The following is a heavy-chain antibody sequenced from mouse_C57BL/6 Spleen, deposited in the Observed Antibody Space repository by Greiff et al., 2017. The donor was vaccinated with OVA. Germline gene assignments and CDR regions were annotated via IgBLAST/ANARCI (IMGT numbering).Heavy chain of an antibody. CDR1: GYTFTDYN. J-gene: IGHJ2*01. V-gene: IGHV1-22*01. D-gene: IGHD1-2*01. CDR3: ARWGTTAPYYFDY. Sequence: EVKLMESGPELVKPGASVKMSCKASGYTFTDYNMHWVKQSHGKSLEWIGYINPNNGGTSYNQKFKGKATLTVNKSSSTAYMELRSLTSEDSAVYYCARWGTTAPYYFDYWGQGTTLTVSS. CDR2: INPNNGGT.